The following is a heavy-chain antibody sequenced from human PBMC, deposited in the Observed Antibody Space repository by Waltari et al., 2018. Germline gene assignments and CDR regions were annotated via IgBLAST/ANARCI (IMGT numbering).Heavy chain of an antibody. Sequence: QVQLQESGPGLAKASQTLSLPCDVSGGSISTLNFYWSWIRQPAGKGLEWIGRIYRSGVTDYNPSLRGRATMFLDMSKNQFSLTVDSLIAADTAVYYCAVSPDTATSRAAFHFWGPGTTVSVSS. V-gene: IGHV4-61*02. CDR3: AVSPDTATSRAAFHF. CDR2: IYRSGVT. CDR1: GGSISTLNFY. D-gene: IGHD5-18*01. J-gene: IGHJ6*02.